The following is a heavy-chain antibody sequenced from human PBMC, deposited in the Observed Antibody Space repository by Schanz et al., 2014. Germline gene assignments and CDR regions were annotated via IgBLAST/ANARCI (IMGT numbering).Heavy chain of an antibody. CDR3: AKGSRSGSKVMDV. D-gene: IGHD3-10*01. CDR2: ISDSGTYT. Sequence: VQLVESGGGLVQPGGSLRLSCAASGFVFGDYYMTWIRQAPGKGLEWLSYISDSGTYTNYADSVKGRFTISRDNAKRSLFLQMNSLRAEDTALYYCAKGSRSGSKVMDVWGKGTTVTVSS. J-gene: IGHJ6*03. V-gene: IGHV3-11*05. CDR1: GFVFGDYY.